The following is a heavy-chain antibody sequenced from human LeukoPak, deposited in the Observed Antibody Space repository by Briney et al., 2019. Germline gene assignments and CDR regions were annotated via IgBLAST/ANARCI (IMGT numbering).Heavy chain of an antibody. CDR3: ARLRRNGDSGGFYYYYDY. CDR2: INTVATYI. J-gene: IGHJ4*02. D-gene: IGHD3-22*01. V-gene: IGHV3-21*01. Sequence: GGSLRLSCAASGFTFTSFSFNWVRQAPGRGLEWVSSINTVATYIYYADSVRGRFTISRDNAKNSVYLQMDSLRAEDTGVYYCARLRRNGDSGGFYYYYDYWGQGTLVTVSS. CDR1: GFTFTSFS.